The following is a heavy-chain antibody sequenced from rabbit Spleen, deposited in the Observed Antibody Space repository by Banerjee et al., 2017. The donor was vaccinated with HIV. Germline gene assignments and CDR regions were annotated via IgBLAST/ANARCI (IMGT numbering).Heavy chain of an antibody. J-gene: IGHJ4*01. V-gene: IGHV1S40*01. CDR3: AKMRYGSYGYFDL. D-gene: IGHD6-1*01. CDR1: GFSFNSGYD. CDR2: IGAGSSGTT. Sequence: QSLEESGGGLVKPGASLTLTCKASGFSFNSGYDMCWVRQAPGKGLEWIACIGAGSSGTTYYAYWTKGRFTISKTSSTTVTLQMTSLTAADTATYFCAKMRYGSYGYFDLWGPGTLVTVS.